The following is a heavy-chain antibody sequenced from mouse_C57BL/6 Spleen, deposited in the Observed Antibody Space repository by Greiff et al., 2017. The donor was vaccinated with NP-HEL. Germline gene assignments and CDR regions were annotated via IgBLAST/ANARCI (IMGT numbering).Heavy chain of an antibody. V-gene: IGHV1-78*01. CDR2: IYPRDGST. CDR1: GYTFTDHT. CDR3: ARAFYYGNYDYAMDY. Sequence: VKLQESDAELVKPGASVKISCKVSGYTFTDHTIHWMKQRPEQGLEWIGYIYPRDGSTKYNEKFKGKATLTADKSSSTAYMQLNSLTSEDSAVYFCARAFYYGNYDYAMDYWGQGTSVTVSS. D-gene: IGHD2-1*01. J-gene: IGHJ4*01.